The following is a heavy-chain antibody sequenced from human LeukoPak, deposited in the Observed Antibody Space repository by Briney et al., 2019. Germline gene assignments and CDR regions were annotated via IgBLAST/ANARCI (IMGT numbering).Heavy chain of an antibody. CDR2: IYTSGST. CDR1: GGSISSYY. J-gene: IGHJ4*02. CDR3: AREGSYYDILTGYYYGYFDY. D-gene: IGHD3-9*01. V-gene: IGHV4-4*07. Sequence: SETLSLPCTVSGGSISSYYWSWIRQPAGKGLEWIGRIYTSGSTNYNPSLKSRVTMSVDTSKNQFSLKLSSVTAADTAVYYCAREGSYYDILTGYYYGYFDYWGQGTLVTVSS.